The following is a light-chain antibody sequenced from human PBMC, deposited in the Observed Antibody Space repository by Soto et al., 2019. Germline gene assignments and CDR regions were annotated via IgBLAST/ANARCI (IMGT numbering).Light chain of an antibody. V-gene: IGLV2-14*01. CDR2: EVS. Sequence: QSVLTQPASVSGSPGQSITISCTGSYSDVGTYNYVSWYQQHPGTAPKLMIHEVSARPSGVSNRFSGSKSGNTASLTISGPQDEDEADYYCNSFTAYNTVVFGGGTKLTVL. CDR1: YSDVGTYNY. CDR3: NSFTAYNTVV. J-gene: IGLJ2*01.